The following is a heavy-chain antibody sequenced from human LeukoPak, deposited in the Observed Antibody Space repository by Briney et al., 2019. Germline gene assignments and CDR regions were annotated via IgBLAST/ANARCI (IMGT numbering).Heavy chain of an antibody. CDR2: IYYSGST. D-gene: IGHD2-8*01. V-gene: IGHV4-39*01. CDR1: GGSFSGYY. Sequence: SETLSLTCAVYGGSFSGYYWGWIRQPPGKGLEWIGSIYYSGSTYYNPSLKSRVTISVDMSRNQFSLLVDSVTAADTAVYYCARHVDLYEIDYWGQGTLVTVSS. J-gene: IGHJ4*02. CDR3: ARHVDLYEIDY.